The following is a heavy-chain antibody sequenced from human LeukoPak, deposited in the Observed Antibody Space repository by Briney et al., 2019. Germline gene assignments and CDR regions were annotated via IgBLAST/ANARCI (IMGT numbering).Heavy chain of an antibody. Sequence: GGSLRLSCAASGFTSSSYWMSWVRQAPGKGLEWVANIKQDGSEKYYVDSVKGRFTISRDNSKNTLYLQMGSLRTEDMAVYYCARVKVSGAFDIWGQGTMVTVSS. V-gene: IGHV3-7*01. CDR3: ARVKVSGAFDI. J-gene: IGHJ3*02. CDR1: GFTSSSYW. CDR2: IKQDGSEK. D-gene: IGHD1-14*01.